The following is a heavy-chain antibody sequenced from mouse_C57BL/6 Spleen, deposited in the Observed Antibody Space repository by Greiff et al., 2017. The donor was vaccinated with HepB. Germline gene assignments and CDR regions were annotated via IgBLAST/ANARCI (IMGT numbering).Heavy chain of an antibody. Sequence: VHLVESGAELVRPGASVTLSCKASGYTFTDYEMHWVKQTPVHGLEWIGAIDPETGGTAYNQKFKGKAILTADKSYSTAYMELRSLTSEYSAVYYCTIGYSYAMDYWGQGTSVTVSS. CDR3: TIGYSYAMDY. CDR1: GYTFTDYE. J-gene: IGHJ4*01. CDR2: IDPETGGT. V-gene: IGHV1-15*01. D-gene: IGHD2-3*01.